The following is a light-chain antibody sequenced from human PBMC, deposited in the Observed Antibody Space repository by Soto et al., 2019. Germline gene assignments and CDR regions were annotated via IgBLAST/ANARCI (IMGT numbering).Light chain of an antibody. CDR3: SSYTSSSTRVV. J-gene: IGLJ2*01. V-gene: IGLV2-14*01. Sequence: QSALTQPASVSGSPGQSITISCTGTSGDVGGYNYVSWYQHHPGKVPKLMIYEVTNRPSGVSNRFSGSKSGNTASLTISGLQAEDEADYYCSSYTSSSTRVVFGGGTKLTVL. CDR1: SGDVGGYNY. CDR2: EVT.